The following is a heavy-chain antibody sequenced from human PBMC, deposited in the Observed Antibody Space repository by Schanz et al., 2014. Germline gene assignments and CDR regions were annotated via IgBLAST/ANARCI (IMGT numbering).Heavy chain of an antibody. D-gene: IGHD3-10*01. J-gene: IGHJ4*02. CDR3: ASFVPRGYYFDY. V-gene: IGHV4-59*01. Sequence: QVHLQESGPGLVKPSETLSLTCTVSGGSISNNYWGWIRQPPGKGLEWIGNIYSSGSTNYNPSLKSRVTISGDTSKNQFSLRLSSVTAADTAVYFCASFVPRGYYFDYWGQGTRVTVSS. CDR1: GGSISNNY. CDR2: IYSSGST.